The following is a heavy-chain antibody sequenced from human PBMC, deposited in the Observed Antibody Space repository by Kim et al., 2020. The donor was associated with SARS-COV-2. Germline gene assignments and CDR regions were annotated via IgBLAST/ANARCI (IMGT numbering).Heavy chain of an antibody. CDR2: IYYSGST. J-gene: IGHJ4*02. CDR3: AGRTRYSSGWYFDY. D-gene: IGHD6-19*01. CDR1: GGSISSYY. Sequence: SETLSLTCTVSGGSISSYYWSWIRQPPGKGLEWIGYIYYSGSTNYNPSLKSRVTISVDTSKNQFSLKLSSVTAADTAVYYCAGRTRYSSGWYFDYWGQGTLVTVSS. V-gene: IGHV4-59*01.